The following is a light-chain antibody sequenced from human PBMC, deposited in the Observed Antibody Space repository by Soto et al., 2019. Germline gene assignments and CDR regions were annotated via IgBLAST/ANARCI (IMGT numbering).Light chain of an antibody. Sequence: QSVLTQPASVSGSPGQAITISCTGTSSDVGGYNSVSWYQQHPGKAPKLMVYEVSNRPSGVSNRFSGSKSVNTASLTISGLQAEDEADYYCSSYTSSSSLYVFGTGTNVTVL. CDR3: SSYTSSSSLYV. CDR2: EVS. CDR1: SSDVGGYNS. J-gene: IGLJ1*01. V-gene: IGLV2-14*01.